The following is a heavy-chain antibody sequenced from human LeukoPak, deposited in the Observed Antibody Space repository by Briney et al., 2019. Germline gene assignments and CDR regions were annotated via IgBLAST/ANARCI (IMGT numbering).Heavy chain of an antibody. J-gene: IGHJ3*02. CDR2: IYYSGST. V-gene: IGHV4-59*01. Sequence: SETLSLTCTVSGGSFSGYYWSWIRQPPGKGLEWIGYIYYSGSTKYNPSLKSGVTMSVDTSRSHFSMKLRSVTVADTTVYYSAGEGLENCYPSNDGFDIWGQGTMVTVSS. CDR3: AGEGLENCYPSNDGFDI. CDR1: GGSFSGYY. D-gene: IGHD2-8*01.